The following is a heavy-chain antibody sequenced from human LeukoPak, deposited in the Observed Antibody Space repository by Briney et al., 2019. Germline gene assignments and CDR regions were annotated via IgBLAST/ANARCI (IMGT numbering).Heavy chain of an antibody. J-gene: IGHJ4*02. V-gene: IGHV3-74*01. Sequence: GGSLRLSCAASGFTFSSYWMHWVRQAPGKGLVWVSRINSDGSSTSYADSVKGRLTISRDNAKNTLYLQMNSLRAEDTAVYYCARVPSVPYSSSWIDYWGRGTLVTVSS. CDR1: GFTFSSYW. CDR2: INSDGSST. D-gene: IGHD6-13*01. CDR3: ARVPSVPYSSSWIDY.